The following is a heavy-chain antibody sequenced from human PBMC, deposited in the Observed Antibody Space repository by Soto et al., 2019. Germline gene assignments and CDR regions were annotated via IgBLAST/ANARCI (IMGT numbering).Heavy chain of an antibody. CDR3: ARDLLRFLEWSIPEAFDI. CDR1: GYPFTSYG. D-gene: IGHD3-3*01. J-gene: IGHJ3*02. CDR2: ISAYNGNT. V-gene: IGHV1-18*04. Sequence: GASVKVSCKASGYPFTSYGISWVRQAPGQGLEWMGWISAYNGNTNYAQKLQGRVTMTTDTSTSTAYMELRSLRSDNTAVYYCARDLLRFLEWSIPEAFDIWGQGTMVTVSS.